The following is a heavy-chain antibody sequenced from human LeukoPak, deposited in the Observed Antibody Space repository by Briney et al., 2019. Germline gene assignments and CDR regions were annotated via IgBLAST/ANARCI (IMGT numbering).Heavy chain of an antibody. CDR2: INPISGGP. V-gene: IGHV1-2*06. Sequence: ASVKVTFPASGYTFTVYFIHWVRQAPGQGLEGMGRINPISGGPNSQQRFQDRVTMTSDTPITTANMEMSRLRTDDTAVYKRARSMVVRGVMGIDFDPWGQGTLVTVSS. D-gene: IGHD3-10*01. CDR3: ARSMVVRGVMGIDFDP. J-gene: IGHJ5*02. CDR1: GYTFTVYF.